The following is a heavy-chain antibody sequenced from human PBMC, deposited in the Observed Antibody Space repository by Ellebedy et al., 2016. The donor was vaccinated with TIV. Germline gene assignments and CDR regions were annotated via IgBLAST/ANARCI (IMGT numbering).Heavy chain of an antibody. CDR2: IIPIFGTA. Sequence: ASVKVSCKASGGTFSSYAISWVRQAPGQGLEWMGGIIPIFGTANYAQKLQGRVTMTTDTSTSTAYMELRSLRSDDTAVYYCARAPPTVTTYWFDPWGQGTLVTVSS. CDR3: ARAPPTVTTYWFDP. J-gene: IGHJ5*02. CDR1: GGTFSSYA. D-gene: IGHD4-17*01. V-gene: IGHV1-69*05.